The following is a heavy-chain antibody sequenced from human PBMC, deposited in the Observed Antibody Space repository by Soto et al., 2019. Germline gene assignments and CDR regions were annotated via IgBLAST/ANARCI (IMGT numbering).Heavy chain of an antibody. Sequence: GSGPTLVNPTQTLTLTCTFSGFSLTTDGVGVGWIRQPPGKALKWLAFIYWNDDKRYDPSLKSRLTITKDTSKNEVVLTMTNMDPVDTATYYCVRRLGRDPTGWSVDAYDIWGLGTLVSVAS. CDR1: GFSLTTDGVG. CDR2: IYWNDDK. CDR3: VRRLGRDPTGWSVDAYDI. D-gene: IGHD6-19*01. J-gene: IGHJ3*02. V-gene: IGHV2-5*01.